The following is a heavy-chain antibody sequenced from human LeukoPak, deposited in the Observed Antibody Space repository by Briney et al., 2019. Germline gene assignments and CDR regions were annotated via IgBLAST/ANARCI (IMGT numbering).Heavy chain of an antibody. CDR2: INHSGST. CDR1: GGSFSGYY. Sequence: SETLSLTCAVYGGSFSGYYWSWIRQPPGKGLEWIGEINHSGSTNYNPSLKSRVTISVDTSKNQFSLKLSSVTAADTAVYYCASRIAAAGFHWGQGALVTVSS. J-gene: IGHJ4*02. D-gene: IGHD6-13*01. CDR3: ASRIAAAGFH. V-gene: IGHV4-34*01.